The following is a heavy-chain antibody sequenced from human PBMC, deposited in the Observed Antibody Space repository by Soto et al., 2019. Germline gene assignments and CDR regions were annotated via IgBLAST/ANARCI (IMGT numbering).Heavy chain of an antibody. CDR1: GGSLTGYY. CDR2: IKDGGST. V-gene: IGHV4-34*01. J-gene: IGHJ4*02. Sequence: QVQLQQWGAGLLKPSEILSLTCAVNGGSLTGYYWSWIRQPPGKGLEWIGEIKDGGSTNYSPSLRSRVTISADTSKNQFSLRLNSVTAADTAVYFCARGQEGIVATHWDQGTLVTVSS. D-gene: IGHD5-12*01. CDR3: ARGQEGIVATH.